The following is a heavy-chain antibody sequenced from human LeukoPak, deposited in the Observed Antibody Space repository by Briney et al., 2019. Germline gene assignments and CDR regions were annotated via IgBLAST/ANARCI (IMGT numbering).Heavy chain of an antibody. D-gene: IGHD1-26*01. V-gene: IGHV3-48*04. CDR1: GFTFSSYG. CDR2: ISSSGSTI. J-gene: IGHJ4*02. CDR3: ARDGSYYYFDY. Sequence: PGGSLRLSCAASGFTFSSYGMHWVRQAPGKGLEWVSAISSSGSTIYYADSVKGRFTISRDNAKNSLYLQMNSLRAEDTAVYYCARDGSYYYFDYWGQGTLVTVSS.